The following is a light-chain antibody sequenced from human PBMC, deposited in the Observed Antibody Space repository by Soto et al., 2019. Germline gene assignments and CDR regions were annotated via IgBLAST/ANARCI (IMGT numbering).Light chain of an antibody. CDR1: QTFSSW. J-gene: IGKJ4*01. Sequence: DIQLTQSPSSVSASVGDRVTLTCPANQTFSSWLAWYQHKPGKAPKLLIYGASTLQTGVPSRFSGGGSGTYFTLTIGGLQPEDSATYYCQQANSFPLSFGGGTKVDIK. CDR3: QQANSFPLS. CDR2: GAS. V-gene: IGKV1-12*01.